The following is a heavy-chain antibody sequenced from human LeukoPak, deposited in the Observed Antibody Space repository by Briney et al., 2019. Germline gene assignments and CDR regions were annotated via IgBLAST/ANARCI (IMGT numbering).Heavy chain of an antibody. J-gene: IGHJ4*02. Sequence: GRSLRLSCAASEFTFSSYGMHWVRQAPGKGLEWVAVISYDGSNKYYADSVKGRFTISRDNSKNTLYLQMNSLRAEDTAVYYCAKDPLWFGEPTGYYFDYWGQGTLVTVSS. D-gene: IGHD3-10*01. CDR1: EFTFSSYG. V-gene: IGHV3-30*18. CDR3: AKDPLWFGEPTGYYFDY. CDR2: ISYDGSNK.